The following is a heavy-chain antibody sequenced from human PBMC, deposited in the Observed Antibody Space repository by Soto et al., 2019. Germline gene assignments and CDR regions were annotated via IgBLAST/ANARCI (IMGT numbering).Heavy chain of an antibody. V-gene: IGHV4-39*01. J-gene: IGHJ5*02. Sequence: QPQLQESGPGLVKPSETLSLTCTVSGGSISSSSYYWGWIRQPPGEGLEWIGSISYSGSTYYNPSLKSRVTISVDTPKNQFSLSLSSVTAADTAVYYCASVQRGYNYGMFDPWGQGTLVIVSS. CDR2: ISYSGST. D-gene: IGHD5-18*01. CDR3: ASVQRGYNYGMFDP. CDR1: GGSISSSSYY.